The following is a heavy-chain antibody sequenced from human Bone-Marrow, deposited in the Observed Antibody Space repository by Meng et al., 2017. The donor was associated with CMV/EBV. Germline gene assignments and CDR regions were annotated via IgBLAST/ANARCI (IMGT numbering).Heavy chain of an antibody. V-gene: IGHV3-7*04. D-gene: IGHD6-13*01. CDR1: GFTFSSHW. CDR2: INQDGSQK. J-gene: IGHJ6*01. Sequence: GGSLRLSCAASGFTFSSHWMTWVRQAPGKGLEWVANINQDGSQKNYVDSVKGRFTISRDNAKNSLFLQMNSLRAEDTAVYYCARVAAAGRGMDVWGPGNTVTGAS. CDR3: ARVAAAGRGMDV.